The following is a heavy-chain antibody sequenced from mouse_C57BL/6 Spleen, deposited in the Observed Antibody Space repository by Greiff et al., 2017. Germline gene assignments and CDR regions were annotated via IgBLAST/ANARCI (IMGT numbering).Heavy chain of an antibody. CDR3: ARVIYCGSRNRYFDF. J-gene: IGHJ1*03. D-gene: IGHD1-1*01. V-gene: IGHV1-55*01. CDR1: GYTFTSYW. Sequence: QVQLQQPGAELVKPGASVKMSCKASGYTFTSYWITWVKQRPGQGLEWIGDIDPGSGSTNYNEKFKSKATLTVDTSSSTAYMQLSSLTSEDSAVYYCARVIYCGSRNRYFDFWGTGTTVTVSS. CDR2: IDPGSGST.